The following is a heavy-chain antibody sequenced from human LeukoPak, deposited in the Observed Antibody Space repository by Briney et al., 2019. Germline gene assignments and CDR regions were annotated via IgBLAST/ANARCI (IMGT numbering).Heavy chain of an antibody. V-gene: IGHV3-30*02. Sequence: PGGSLRLSCAASGFTFSSYGMHWVRQAPGKGLEWVAFIRYDGSNKYYADSVKGRFTISRDNSKNTLYLQMNSLRAEDTAVYYCAKDRVMAYYYYMDVWGKGTTVTVSS. D-gene: IGHD2-8*01. CDR3: AKDRVMAYYYYMDV. J-gene: IGHJ6*03. CDR1: GFTFSSYG. CDR2: IRYDGSNK.